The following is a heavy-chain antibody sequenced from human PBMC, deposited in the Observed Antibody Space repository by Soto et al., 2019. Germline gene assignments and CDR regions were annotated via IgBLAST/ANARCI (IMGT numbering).Heavy chain of an antibody. Sequence: PGGSLRLLCAASGFTFSSYAMSWVRQAPGTGLEWVSALSVRGGSTYYADSVKGRLTISRDNSKNTLYLKMNSLRAEDTAVYYCAKDLCGSSSPWYFYCWRQGSLVSVGS. J-gene: IGHJ4*02. CDR1: GFTFSSYA. D-gene: IGHD6-6*01. CDR2: LSVRGGST. CDR3: AKDLCGSSSPWYFYC. V-gene: IGHV3-23*01.